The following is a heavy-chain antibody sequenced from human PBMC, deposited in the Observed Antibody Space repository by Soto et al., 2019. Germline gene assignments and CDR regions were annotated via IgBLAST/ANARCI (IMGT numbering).Heavy chain of an antibody. Sequence: PSETLSLTCTVSGGSISSYYWSWIRQPPGKGLEWIGYIYYSGSTNYNPSLKSRVTISVDTSKNQFSLKLSSVTAADTAVYYCARGVNYHDSSGSSWFDPWGQGALVTVSS. CDR2: IYYSGST. V-gene: IGHV4-59*12. J-gene: IGHJ5*02. CDR1: GGSISSYY. CDR3: ARGVNYHDSSGSSWFDP. D-gene: IGHD3-22*01.